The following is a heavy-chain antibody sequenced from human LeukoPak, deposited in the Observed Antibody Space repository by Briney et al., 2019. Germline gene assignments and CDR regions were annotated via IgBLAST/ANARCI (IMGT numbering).Heavy chain of an antibody. J-gene: IGHJ4*02. CDR2: INPSGGST. D-gene: IGHD6-13*01. CDR3: ARDFRLPLLAAAGLALDY. Sequence: GASVKVSCKASGYTFTSYYMHWVRQAPGQGLEWMGIINPSGGSTSYAQKFQGRVTMTRDTSTSTVYMELSSLRSEDTAVYYCARDFRLPLLAAAGLALDYWGQGTLVTVSS. CDR1: GYTFTSYY. V-gene: IGHV1-46*01.